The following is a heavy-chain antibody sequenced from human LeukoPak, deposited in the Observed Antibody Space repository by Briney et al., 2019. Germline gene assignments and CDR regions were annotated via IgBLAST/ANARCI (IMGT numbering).Heavy chain of an antibody. CDR2: INPNSGGT. CDR1: GYTFTGYY. V-gene: IGHV1-2*02. CDR3: AREAYYDSSGYNFPFDY. D-gene: IGHD3-22*01. J-gene: IGHJ4*02. Sequence: ASVKVSCKASGYTFTGYYMHWVRQAPGQGLEWMGWINPNSGGTNYAQKFQGRVTMTRDTSISTAYMELSRLRSDDTAVYYCAREAYYDSSGYNFPFDYWGQGTLVTVSS.